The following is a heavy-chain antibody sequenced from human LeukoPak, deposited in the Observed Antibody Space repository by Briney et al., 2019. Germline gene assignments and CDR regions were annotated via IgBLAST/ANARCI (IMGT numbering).Heavy chain of an antibody. Sequence: GGSLRLSCAASGFTVSSNYMSWVRQAPGKGLEGVSVIYSGGSTYYADSVKGRFTISRDNSKNTLDLQMNSLRAEATAVYSCARAPAGVGDYHSHHWARGTLHSVSS. CDR1: GFTVSSNY. CDR3: ARAPAGVGDYHSHH. V-gene: IGHV3-66*01. J-gene: IGHJ5*02. CDR2: IYSGGST. D-gene: IGHD4-17*01.